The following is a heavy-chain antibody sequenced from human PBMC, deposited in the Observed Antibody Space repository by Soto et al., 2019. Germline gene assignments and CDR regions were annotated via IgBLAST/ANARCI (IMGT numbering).Heavy chain of an antibody. J-gene: IGHJ4*02. V-gene: IGHV1-18*04. CDR1: GYSFVSHG. D-gene: IGHD2-8*02. CDR2: IGPYKGDT. CDR3: ARDVHHWWDYATGGFDY. Sequence: QIQLVQSGPEVKRPGASVRVSCKASGYSFVSHGISWVRQAPGQGLEWMAWIGPYKGDTKYAQRLQGRVTATTDTHTSSVYMELRNLGPDDTAVYYWARDVHHWWDYATGGFDYWGQGTLVAVSS.